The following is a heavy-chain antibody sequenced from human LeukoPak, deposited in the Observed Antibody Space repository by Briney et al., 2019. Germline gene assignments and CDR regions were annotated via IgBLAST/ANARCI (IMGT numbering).Heavy chain of an antibody. CDR3: ARGRNGAY. CDR1: GGSLSSGSYY. D-gene: IGHD1-14*01. V-gene: IGHV4-61*02. J-gene: IGHJ4*02. Sequence: PSETLSLTCTVSGGSLSSGSYYWSWIRQPAGKGLEWIGRIYTSGSTNYNPSLKSRVTISVDTSKNQFSLKLSSVTAADTAVYYCARGRNGAYWGQGTLVTVSS. CDR2: IYTSGST.